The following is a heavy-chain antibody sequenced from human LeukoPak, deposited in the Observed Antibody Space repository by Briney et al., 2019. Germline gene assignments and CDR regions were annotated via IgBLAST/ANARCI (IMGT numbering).Heavy chain of an antibody. CDR3: ARDSIAARRSFNY. CDR2: INPNSGGT. V-gene: IGHV1-2*02. J-gene: IGHJ4*02. CDR1: GYTFTGYY. D-gene: IGHD6-6*01. Sequence: ASVKVSCKASGYTFTGYYMHWVRQAPGQGLEWMGWINPNSGGTNYAQKFQGRVTMTRDTSISTVYMELSRLRSDDTAVYYCARDSIAARRSFNYWGQGTLVTVSS.